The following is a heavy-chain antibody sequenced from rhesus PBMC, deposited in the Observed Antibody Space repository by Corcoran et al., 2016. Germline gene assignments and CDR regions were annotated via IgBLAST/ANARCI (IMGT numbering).Heavy chain of an antibody. CDR2: INGTSGST. D-gene: IGHD2-27*01. Sequence: QVQLQESGPGLGKPSETLSLTCAGSGGSFSSYWWSWSRQPPGTGLGWVGEINGTSGSTNYNPSLKSRVTISKDASKNQFSLKLSSVTAADTAVYYCARWGVVVVFTAIYGLDSWGQGVVVTVSS. V-gene: IGHV4-80*01. CDR1: GGSFSSYW. J-gene: IGHJ6*01. CDR3: ARWGVVVVFTAIYGLDS.